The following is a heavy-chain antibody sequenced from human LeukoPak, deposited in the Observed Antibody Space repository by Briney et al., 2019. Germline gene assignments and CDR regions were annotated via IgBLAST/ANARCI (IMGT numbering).Heavy chain of an antibody. D-gene: IGHD2-15*01. Sequence: SVKVSCKASGGTFSSYAISWVRQAPGQGLEWMGRIIPILGIANYAQKFQGRVTITAGKSTSTAYMELSSLRSEDTAVYYCARRIVAPNYGMDVWGQGTTVTVSS. CDR3: ARRIVAPNYGMDV. CDR2: IIPILGIA. V-gene: IGHV1-69*04. J-gene: IGHJ6*02. CDR1: GGTFSSYA.